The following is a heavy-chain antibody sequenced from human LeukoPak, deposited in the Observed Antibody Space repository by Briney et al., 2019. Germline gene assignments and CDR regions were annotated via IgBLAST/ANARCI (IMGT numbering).Heavy chain of an antibody. CDR2: IYTSGHP. CDR3: ARDLPRRFGYSNGLDAFDI. Sequence: SDTLSLPCTVSGGPLSSYYWSWIRQPAGKGLEWIGRIYTSGHPNHHPSLKRRVPMTVDTSKNQLSLKLSSVTAADTAVYDCARDLPRRFGYSNGLDAFDIWGQGTMVTVSS. CDR1: GGPLSSYY. V-gene: IGHV4-4*07. D-gene: IGHD5-18*01. J-gene: IGHJ3*02.